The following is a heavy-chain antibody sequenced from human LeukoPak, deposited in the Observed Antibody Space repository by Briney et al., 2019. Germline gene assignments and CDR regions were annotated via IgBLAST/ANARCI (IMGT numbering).Heavy chain of an antibody. CDR1: GFTFSSYA. CDR3: TRGGVDY. J-gene: IGHJ4*02. V-gene: IGHV3-30*04. D-gene: IGHD5-12*01. CDR2: ISYDGSNK. Sequence: GGSLRLSCAASGFTFSSYAMHWVRQAPGKGLEWVALISYDGSNKYYADSVKARFIISRDNSKNTVYLQMNSLRAEDTAVYYCTRGGVDYWGQGTLVTVSS.